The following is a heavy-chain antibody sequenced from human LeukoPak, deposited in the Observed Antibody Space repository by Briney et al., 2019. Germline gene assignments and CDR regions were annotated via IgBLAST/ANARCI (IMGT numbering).Heavy chain of an antibody. Sequence: PSETLSLTCAVYGGSFSGYYWSWIRQPPGKGLEWIGEINHSGSTNCNPSLKSRVTISVDTSKNQFSLKLSSVTAADTAVYYCAGELDTAMVTDWFDPWGQGTPVTVSS. CDR1: GGSFSGYY. D-gene: IGHD5-18*01. V-gene: IGHV4-34*01. CDR3: AGELDTAMVTDWFDP. J-gene: IGHJ5*02. CDR2: INHSGST.